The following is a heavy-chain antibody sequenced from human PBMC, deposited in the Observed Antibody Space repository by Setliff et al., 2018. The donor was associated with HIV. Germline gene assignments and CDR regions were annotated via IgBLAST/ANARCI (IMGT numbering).Heavy chain of an antibody. D-gene: IGHD3-16*01. V-gene: IGHV4-39*07. CDR2: IHHGGKT. J-gene: IGHJ4*01. Sequence: KASETLSLTCAVSGGSIIKNDLYWGWIRQPPGQGLEWIGSIHHGGKTYYSPSLKSRVAISVDTSKNEFSLHFQSVTATDTAMYFCARLGDHSYSSRYLYAFDFWGHGALVTVSS. CDR3: ARLGDHSYSSRYLYAFDF. CDR1: GGSIIKNDLY.